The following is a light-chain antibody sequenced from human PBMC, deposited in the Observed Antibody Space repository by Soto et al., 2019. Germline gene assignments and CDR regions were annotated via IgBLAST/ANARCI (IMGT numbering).Light chain of an antibody. V-gene: IGKV3-20*01. CDR1: QSVSSN. J-gene: IGKJ4*02. CDR2: GES. Sequence: EIVLTQYPGTLSLSPGERSTPSGRASQSVSSNLAWYQQKPGQAPRLLIYGESNRATGIPDRFSGSGSGTDFTLTISRLEPEDFAVYYCPQYGSSGTLGPVTQVEIK. CDR3: PQYGSSGT.